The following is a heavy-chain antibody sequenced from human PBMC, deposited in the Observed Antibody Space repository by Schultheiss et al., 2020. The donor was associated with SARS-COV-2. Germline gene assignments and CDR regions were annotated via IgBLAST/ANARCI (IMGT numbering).Heavy chain of an antibody. D-gene: IGHD4-23*01. Sequence: GGSLRLSCAASGFTFDDYGMSWVRQAPGKGLEWVSAISGSGGSTYYADSVKGRFTISRDNSKNTLYLQMNSLRAEDTALYYCAKGTTVVTPHFDYWGQGTLVTVSS. V-gene: IGHV3-23*01. CDR1: GFTFDDYG. CDR2: ISGSGGST. J-gene: IGHJ4*02. CDR3: AKGTTVVTPHFDY.